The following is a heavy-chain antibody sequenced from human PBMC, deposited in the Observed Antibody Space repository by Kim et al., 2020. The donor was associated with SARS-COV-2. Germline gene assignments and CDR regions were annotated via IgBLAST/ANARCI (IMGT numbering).Heavy chain of an antibody. V-gene: IGHV3-30*18. CDR3: AKAEAYDY. CDR1: GFTFSSYG. J-gene: IGHJ4*02. CDR2: ISYDGSNK. Sequence: GALRLSCAASGFTFSSYGMHWVRQAPGKGLEWVAVISYDGSNKYYADSVKGRFTISRDNSKNTLYLQMNSLRAEDTAVYYCAKAEAYDYWGQGTLVTVSS.